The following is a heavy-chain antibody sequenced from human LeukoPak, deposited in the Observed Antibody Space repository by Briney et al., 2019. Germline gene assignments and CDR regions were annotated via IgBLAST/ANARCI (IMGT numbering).Heavy chain of an antibody. J-gene: IGHJ4*02. D-gene: IGHD1-26*01. Sequence: GGSLTLSCAASGFTFSSYSMNWARQAPGKGLEWVSSISSSSSYIYYANSVKGRFTISRDNAKHSLYLKMHRLRAEDTDVYYCARVGGRLGSCYFDYWGQGTMVTVSS. CDR1: GFTFSSYS. CDR2: ISSSSSYI. V-gene: IGHV3-21*01. CDR3: ARVGGRLGSCYFDY.